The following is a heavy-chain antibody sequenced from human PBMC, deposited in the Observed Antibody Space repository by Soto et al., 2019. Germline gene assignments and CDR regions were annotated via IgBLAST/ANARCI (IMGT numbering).Heavy chain of an antibody. J-gene: IGHJ6*03. CDR3: AKAGYSSSWSIYYYYYRDV. V-gene: IGHV3-9*01. Sequence: EVQLVESGGGLIQPGRSLRLSCAASGFTFDDYAMHWVRQAPGKGLEWVSAISWNSGSIGYADSVKGRLTISRDNAKNSLYLQMNSLRAEDTALYYCAKAGYSSSWSIYYYYYRDVWGKGTPVTVSS. CDR1: GFTFDDYA. D-gene: IGHD6-13*01. CDR2: ISWNSGSI.